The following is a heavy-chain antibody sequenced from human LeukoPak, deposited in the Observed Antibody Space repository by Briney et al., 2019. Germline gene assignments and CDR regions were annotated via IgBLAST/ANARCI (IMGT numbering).Heavy chain of an antibody. V-gene: IGHV3-23*01. CDR1: GFSFSRYA. Sequence: AGNSLRLSCAASGFSFSRYAMNWVRQGPGKGLEWVSSISVSSSGSYYTDSVKGRFTTYRDNSNNTLYLQMNNLRVEATAIYYCAKEPGAATTYYFDSWGQGTLVTVSS. J-gene: IGHJ4*02. CDR2: ISVSSSGS. CDR3: AKEPGAATTYYFDS. D-gene: IGHD2/OR15-2a*01.